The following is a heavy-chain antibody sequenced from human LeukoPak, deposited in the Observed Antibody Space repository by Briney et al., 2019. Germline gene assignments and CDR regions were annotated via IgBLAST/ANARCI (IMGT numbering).Heavy chain of an antibody. CDR2: IKQDGSEK. CDR3: ARGGGLDI. CDR1: GFIFSSYW. V-gene: IGHV3-7*05. Sequence: PGGSLRLSCAASGFIFSSYWMTWVRQAPGKGLEWVANIKQDGSEKYYVDSVKGRFTISRDNDKNSLYLQMNSLRAEDTAVYYCARGGGLDIWGQGTMVTVSS. J-gene: IGHJ3*02.